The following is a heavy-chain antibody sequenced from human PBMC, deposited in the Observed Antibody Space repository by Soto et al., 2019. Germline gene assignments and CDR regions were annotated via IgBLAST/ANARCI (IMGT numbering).Heavy chain of an antibody. V-gene: IGHV3-9*01. D-gene: IGHD6-13*01. J-gene: IGHJ1*01. Sequence: GGSLRLSCAASGFTFDNYAMHWVRQVPGKGLEWVSGINWNSGSIGYGDSVKGRFAISRDNAKNSLHLQMNSLSAEDTAFYYCVKDESINWYSGHFRHWGQGTLVPVSS. CDR1: GFTFDNYA. CDR3: VKDESINWYSGHFRH. CDR2: INWNSGSI.